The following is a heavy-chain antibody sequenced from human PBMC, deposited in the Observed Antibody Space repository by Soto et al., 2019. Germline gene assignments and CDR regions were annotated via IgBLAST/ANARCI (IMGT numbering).Heavy chain of an antibody. CDR2: IIPIFGTA. CDR3: AGQAQCSSTSCPRVNWFDP. CDR1: GGTFSSYA. J-gene: IGHJ5*02. D-gene: IGHD2-2*01. V-gene: IGHV1-69*13. Sequence: SVKVSCKASGGTFSSYAISWVRQAPGQGLEWMGGIIPIFGTANYAQKFQGRVTITADESTSTAYMELSSLRSEDTAVYYCAGQAQCSSTSCPRVNWFDPWGQGTLVTVSS.